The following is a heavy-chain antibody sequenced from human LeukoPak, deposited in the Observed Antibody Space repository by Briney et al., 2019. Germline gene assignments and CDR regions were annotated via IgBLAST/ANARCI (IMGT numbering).Heavy chain of an antibody. CDR2: ISYDGSNK. V-gene: IGHV3-30*18. CDR3: AKGSYDSSGYDYYGMDV. CDR1: GFTFSNYG. D-gene: IGHD3-22*01. Sequence: PGRSLRLSCAASGFTFSNYGMHWVRQTPGKGLEWVAVISYDGSNKYYADSVKGRFTISRDNSNNTLYLQMNSLRAEDTAVYYCAKGSYDSSGYDYYGMDVWGQGTTVTVSS. J-gene: IGHJ6*02.